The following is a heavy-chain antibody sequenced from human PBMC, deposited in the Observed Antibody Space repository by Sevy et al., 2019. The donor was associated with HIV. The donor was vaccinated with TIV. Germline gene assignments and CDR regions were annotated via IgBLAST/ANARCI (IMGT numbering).Heavy chain of an antibody. J-gene: IGHJ4*02. Sequence: ASVKVSCKASGYTFTSYGISWVRQAPGQGLEWMGWISAYNGNTNYAQKLQGRVTMTTDTSTSTADMELRSLRSDDTAVYYCARDRSPRYSSSWYYFDYWGQGTLVTVSS. V-gene: IGHV1-18*01. CDR2: ISAYNGNT. CDR3: ARDRSPRYSSSWYYFDY. CDR1: GYTFTSYG. D-gene: IGHD6-13*01.